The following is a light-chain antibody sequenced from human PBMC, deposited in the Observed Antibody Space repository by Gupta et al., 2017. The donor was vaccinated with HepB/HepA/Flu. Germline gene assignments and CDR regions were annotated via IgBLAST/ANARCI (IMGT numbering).Light chain of an antibody. Sequence: DIVMTQSPLSLPVTPGEPASISCRSSQSLLHSNGYNYLDWYLQKPGQSPQLLIYLGSNRASGVPDRFSGSGSGTDFTLKISRVEAEDVGVYYCMQALQTPRFGQGTKAEIK. CDR2: LGS. CDR1: QSLLHSNGYNY. V-gene: IGKV2-28*01. J-gene: IGKJ1*01. CDR3: MQALQTPR.